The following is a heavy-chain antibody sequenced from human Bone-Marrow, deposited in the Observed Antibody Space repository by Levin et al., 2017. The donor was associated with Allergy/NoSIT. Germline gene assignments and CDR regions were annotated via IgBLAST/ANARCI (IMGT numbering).Heavy chain of an antibody. Sequence: GGSLRLSCAASGSTFDDYAMHWVRQAPGKGLEWVSGISWNSGSRGYADSVKGRFTISRDNAKNSLYLQMNSLRPEDTALYYCARDKRAATPYYLDDWGQGTLVTVSS. V-gene: IGHV3-9*01. CDR1: GSTFDDYA. CDR3: ARDKRAATPYYLDD. J-gene: IGHJ4*02. D-gene: IGHD2-15*01. CDR2: ISWNSGSR.